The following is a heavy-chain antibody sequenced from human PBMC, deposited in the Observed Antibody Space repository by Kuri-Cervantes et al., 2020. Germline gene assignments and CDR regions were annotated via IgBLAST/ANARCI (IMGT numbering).Heavy chain of an antibody. CDR2: ISTYNGDT. D-gene: IGHD5-18*01. J-gene: IGHJ4*02. CDR3: VRDRMELWLAFDY. CDR1: GYVFTSSG. Sequence: ASVKVSCKASGYVFTSSGISWVRQAPGQGLEWMGWISTYNGDTNYAQKLQGRVTLTRDTSTTTAYMELRSLRPDDTAGYYCVRDRMELWLAFDYWGQGTLVTVSS. V-gene: IGHV1-18*01.